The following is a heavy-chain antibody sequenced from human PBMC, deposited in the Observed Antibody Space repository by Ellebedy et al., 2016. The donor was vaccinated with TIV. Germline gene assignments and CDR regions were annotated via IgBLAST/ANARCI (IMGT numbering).Heavy chain of an antibody. CDR2: ISSSSNVK. V-gene: IGHV3-48*02. J-gene: IGHJ1*01. CDR3: VFVENFKH. D-gene: IGHD2-15*01. CDR1: GSAFSGYS. Sequence: GGSLRLXXVVSGSAFSGYSLNWVRQAPGKGLEWLSYISSSSNVKFYADSVKGRFTVSRDNAKNSLYLQMNGLRDEYTAVYYCVFVENFKHWGLGTLVTVAS.